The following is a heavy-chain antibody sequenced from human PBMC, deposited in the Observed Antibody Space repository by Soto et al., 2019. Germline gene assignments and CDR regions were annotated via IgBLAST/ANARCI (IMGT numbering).Heavy chain of an antibody. CDR1: GFTFSSYE. V-gene: IGHV3-48*03. CDR2: ISSSGSTI. CDR3: ARGCGGDCYSYYYYGMYV. Sequence: GGSLRLSCAASGFTFSSYEMNWVRQAPGKGLEWVSYISSSGSTIYYADSVKGRFTISRDNAKNSLYLQMNSLRAEDTAVYYCARGCGGDCYSYYYYGMYVWGQGTTVTVSS. J-gene: IGHJ6*02. D-gene: IGHD2-21*02.